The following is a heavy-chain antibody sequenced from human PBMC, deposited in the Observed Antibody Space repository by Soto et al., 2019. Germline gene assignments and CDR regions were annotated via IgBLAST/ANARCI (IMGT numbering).Heavy chain of an antibody. D-gene: IGHD6-13*01. CDR2: TYYRSKWYN. J-gene: IGHJ5*02. Sequence: SQTLSLTCAISGDSVSSNSAAWNWIRQSPSRGLEWLGRTYYRSKWYNDYAVSVKSRITINPDTSKNQFSLQLNSVTPEDTAVYYCARDVSSSWHRLGWFDPWGQGTMVTVSS. CDR1: GDSVSSNSAA. V-gene: IGHV6-1*01. CDR3: ARDVSSSWHRLGWFDP.